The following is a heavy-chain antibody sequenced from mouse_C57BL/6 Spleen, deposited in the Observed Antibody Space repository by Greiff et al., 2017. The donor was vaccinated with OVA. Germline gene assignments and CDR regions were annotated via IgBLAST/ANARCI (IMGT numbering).Heavy chain of an antibody. CDR1: GYTFTSYG. D-gene: IGHD1-1*01. J-gene: IGHJ2*01. CDR2: IYPRSGNT. CDR3: ARPYGSSYRCDY. Sequence: VQLQQSGAELARPGASVKLSCKASGYTFTSYGISWVKQRTGQGLEWIGEIYPRSGNTYYNEKFKGKATLTADKSSSTAYMELRSLTSEDSAVYFCARPYGSSYRCDYWGQGTTLTVSS. V-gene: IGHV1-81*01.